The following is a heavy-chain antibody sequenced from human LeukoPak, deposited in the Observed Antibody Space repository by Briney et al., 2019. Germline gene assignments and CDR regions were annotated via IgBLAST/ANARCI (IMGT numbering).Heavy chain of an antibody. V-gene: IGHV3-7*01. CDR2: IKQDGSEK. D-gene: IGHD3-3*01. Sequence: GGSLRLSCAASGFTFSGYWMSWVRQAPGKGLEWVANIKQDGSEKYYVDSVKGRFTISRDNAKNSLYLQMNSLRAEDTAVYYCARDVLRRGQGTLVTVSS. J-gene: IGHJ1*01. CDR3: ARDVLR. CDR1: GFTFSGYW.